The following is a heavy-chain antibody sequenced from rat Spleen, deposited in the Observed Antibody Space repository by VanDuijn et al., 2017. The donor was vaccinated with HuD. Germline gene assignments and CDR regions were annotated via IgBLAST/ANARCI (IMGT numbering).Heavy chain of an antibody. J-gene: IGHJ2*01. V-gene: IGHV5-29*01. CDR2: ISYDGTTT. CDR1: GFTFSNYD. Sequence: EVQLVESGGGLVQPGRSLKFSCAASGFTFSNYDMAWVRQAPTKGLEWVASISYDGTTTYYRDSVKGRFTISRDNAKSALYLQMDSLRSEDTATYYCARSVFDYWGQGVMVTVSS. CDR3: ARSVFDY.